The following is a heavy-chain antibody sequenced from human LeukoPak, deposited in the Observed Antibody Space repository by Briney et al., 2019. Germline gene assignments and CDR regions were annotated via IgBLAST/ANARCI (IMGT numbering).Heavy chain of an antibody. D-gene: IGHD3-3*01. CDR1: GGSISSGGHY. J-gene: IGHJ6*02. CDR3: ARDEAIFGAGYYYGMDV. V-gene: IGHV4-31*03. Sequence: PSQTLSLTCIVSGGSISSGGHYWSWIRQHPGRGLEWIGYINYSGSTYYNPSLKSRVTISVDTSQNQFSLKLGSVTAADTAVYYCARDEAIFGAGYYYGMDVWGQGTTVTVSS. CDR2: INYSGST.